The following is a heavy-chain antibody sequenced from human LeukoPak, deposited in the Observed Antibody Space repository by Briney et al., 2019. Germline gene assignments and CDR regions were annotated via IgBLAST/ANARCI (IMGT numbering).Heavy chain of an antibody. D-gene: IGHD7-27*01. Sequence: SETLSLTCTVSGGSISSYYWSWIRQPPGKGLEWIGYIYYSGSTNYNPSLKSRVTISVDTSKNQFSLKLSSVTAADTAMYYCASASLSALGFDYWGQGTLVTVSS. CDR1: GGSISSYY. CDR2: IYYSGST. J-gene: IGHJ4*02. CDR3: ASASLSALGFDY. V-gene: IGHV4-59*01.